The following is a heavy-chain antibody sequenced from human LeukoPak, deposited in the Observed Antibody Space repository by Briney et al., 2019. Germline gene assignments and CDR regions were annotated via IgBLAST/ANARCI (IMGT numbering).Heavy chain of an antibody. CDR3: AKELGVSSSGLQH. D-gene: IGHD6-13*01. CDR1: GFTFSSYA. V-gene: IGHV3-30-3*02. J-gene: IGHJ1*01. CDR2: ISYDGSNK. Sequence: QPGGSLRLSCAASGFTFSSYAMHWVRQAPGKGLEWVAVISYDGSNKYYADSVKGRFTISRDNSKNTLYLQMNSLRAEDTAVCYCAKELGVSSSGLQHWGQGTPVTVSS.